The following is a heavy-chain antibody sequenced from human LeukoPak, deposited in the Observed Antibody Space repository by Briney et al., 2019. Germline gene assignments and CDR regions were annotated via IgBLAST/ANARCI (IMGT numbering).Heavy chain of an antibody. D-gene: IGHD1-1*01. Sequence: GASVKVSCKAAENIFTSHHIHWVRQAPGQGLEWMGIINPRGGIISYAKRFMVRVTMTSDTSTSTVHMELSSLSSEDTALYYCAGQEERENHLNGLDIWGQGTMVTVS. CDR2: INPRGGII. CDR1: ENIFTSHH. V-gene: IGHV1-46*01. CDR3: AGQEERENHLNGLDI. J-gene: IGHJ3*02.